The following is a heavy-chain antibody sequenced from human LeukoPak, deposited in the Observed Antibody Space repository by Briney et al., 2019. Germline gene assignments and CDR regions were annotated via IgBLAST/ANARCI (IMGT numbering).Heavy chain of an antibody. J-gene: IGHJ4*02. CDR2: IYASGST. Sequence: PSETLSLTCTVSGGSISSGSYYWSWIRQPAGKGLEWIGRIYASGSTNYNPSLKSRVLMSVDTSKNQFSLKVRSVTAADTAVYYCVRGTIASSEFDFWGQGTLVTVSS. CDR3: VRGTIASSEFDF. D-gene: IGHD6-13*01. CDR1: GGSISSGSYY. V-gene: IGHV4-61*02.